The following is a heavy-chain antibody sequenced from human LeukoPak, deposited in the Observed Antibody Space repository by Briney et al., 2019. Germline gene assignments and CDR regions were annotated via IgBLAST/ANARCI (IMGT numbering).Heavy chain of an antibody. CDR3: AKGHTYDLGESYLDF. Sequence: GRSLRLSCEASGYTFDDYAMHWVRQAPGKGLEWVSAISWNSGSIGYADSVKGRFTISRDNGKNSLYLQMSSLRTEDTALYYCAKGHTYDLGESYLDFWGQGTLVSVSS. CDR2: ISWNSGSI. D-gene: IGHD5-18*01. V-gene: IGHV3-9*01. CDR1: GYTFDDYA. J-gene: IGHJ4*02.